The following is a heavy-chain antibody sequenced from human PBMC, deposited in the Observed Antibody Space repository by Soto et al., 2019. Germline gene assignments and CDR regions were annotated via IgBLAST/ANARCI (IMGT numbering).Heavy chain of an antibody. CDR3: ARDLAVVPRLALDP. Sequence: SSVKVSCKASGGTFSSYAISWVRQAPGQGLEWMGGIIPIFGTANYAQKFQGRVTITADESTSTAYMELSSLRSEDTAVYYCARDLAVVPRLALDPWGQGTMVSVYS. J-gene: IGHJ5*02. V-gene: IGHV1-69*13. CDR2: IIPIFGTA. D-gene: IGHD2-15*01. CDR1: GGTFSSYA.